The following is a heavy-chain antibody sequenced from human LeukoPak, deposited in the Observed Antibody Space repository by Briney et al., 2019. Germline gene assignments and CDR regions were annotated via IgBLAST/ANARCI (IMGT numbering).Heavy chain of an antibody. V-gene: IGHV4-59*08. D-gene: IGHD6-19*01. CDR1: GGSISSYY. CDR3: ARHIIAVAVGHAFDV. J-gene: IGHJ3*01. Sequence: PSETLSLTCTVSGGSISSYYWSWIRQPPGNGLEWIGYIYYSGSTNYNPSLKSRVTISVDTSKNQFSLKLSSVTTADTAVYYCARHIIAVAVGHAFDVWGQGTMVTVSS. CDR2: IYYSGST.